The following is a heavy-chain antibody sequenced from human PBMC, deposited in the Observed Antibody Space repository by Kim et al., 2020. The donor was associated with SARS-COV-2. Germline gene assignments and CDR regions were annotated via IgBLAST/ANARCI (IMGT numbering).Heavy chain of an antibody. J-gene: IGHJ3*02. CDR1: GGSISSSSYY. CDR3: ATRYGDFSSVDAFDI. Sequence: SETLSLTCTVSGGSISSSSYYWGWIRQPPGKGLEWIGSIYYSGSTYYNPSLKSRVTISVDTSKNQFSLKLSSVTAADTAVYYCATRYGDFSSVDAFDIWGQGTMVTVSS. D-gene: IGHD4-17*01. CDR2: IYYSGST. V-gene: IGHV4-39*01.